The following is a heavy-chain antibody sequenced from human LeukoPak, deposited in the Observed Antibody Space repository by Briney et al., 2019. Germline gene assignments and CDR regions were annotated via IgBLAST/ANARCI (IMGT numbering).Heavy chain of an antibody. Sequence: GESLKISCKGSGHTFTNYWIAWVRQMPGKGLEWMGMIYPGDSDSRYSPSFQGQVTFSADKSISTAYLQWSSLKASDSAMYYCVRESGYSSGWYPYWGQGTLVTVSS. CDR3: VRESGYSSGWYPY. CDR2: IYPGDSDS. V-gene: IGHV5-51*01. CDR1: GHTFTNYW. D-gene: IGHD6-19*01. J-gene: IGHJ4*02.